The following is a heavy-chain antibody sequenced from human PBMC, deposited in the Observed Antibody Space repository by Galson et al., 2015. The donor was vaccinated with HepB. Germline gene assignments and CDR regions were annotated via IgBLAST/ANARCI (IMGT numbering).Heavy chain of an antibody. CDR3: ARGRGFLIDY. V-gene: IGHV3-7*03. CDR1: GFSFSSYA. Sequence: SLRLSCAASGFSFSSYAMTWVRQAPGKGLEWVAVMNQDGSARHYVDSVKGRFTISRDNAKNSLYLQMNSLRAEDTAVYFCARGRGFLIDYWGQGTLVSVSS. D-gene: IGHD3-3*01. CDR2: MNQDGSAR. J-gene: IGHJ4*02.